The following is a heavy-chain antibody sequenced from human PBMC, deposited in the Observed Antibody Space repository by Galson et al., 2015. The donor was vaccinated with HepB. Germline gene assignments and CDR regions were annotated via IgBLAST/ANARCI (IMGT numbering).Heavy chain of an antibody. V-gene: IGHV4-59*01. Sequence: ETLSLTCTVSGGSISSYYWSWIRQPPGKGLEWIGYIYYSGSTNYNPSLKSRVTISVDTSKNQFSLKLSSVTAADTAVYYCARVGYSSGWYRPPGVWFDPWGQGTLVTVSS. D-gene: IGHD6-19*01. CDR3: ARVGYSSGWYRPPGVWFDP. J-gene: IGHJ5*02. CDR2: IYYSGST. CDR1: GGSISSYY.